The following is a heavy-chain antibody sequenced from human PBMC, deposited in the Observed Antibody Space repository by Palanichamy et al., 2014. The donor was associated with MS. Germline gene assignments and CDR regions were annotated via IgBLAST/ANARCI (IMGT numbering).Heavy chain of an antibody. CDR1: GFTISSKW. D-gene: IGHD6-13*01. J-gene: IGHJ4*02. CDR3: ARELSWSGRDY. V-gene: IGHV3-7*01. Sequence: EVQLVESGGGLVQPGGSLRLSCAASGFTISSKWMSWVRQAPGKGLEWVANIKEDGSDKNYVDSVRGRFTISRDNAKNSLFLQMNSLRVEDTAVYYCARELSWSGRDYWGQGTLVTVSS. CDR2: IKEDGSDK.